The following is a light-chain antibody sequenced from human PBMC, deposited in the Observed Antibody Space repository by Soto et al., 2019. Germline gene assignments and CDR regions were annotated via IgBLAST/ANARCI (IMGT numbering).Light chain of an antibody. V-gene: IGLV2-14*01. CDR3: SSYTSSSTVV. Sequence: QSALTQPASVSGSPGQSITISCTGTSSDVGGYNYVSWYQQHPGKAPKLMIYDVSNRPSGVSNRFSGSKSGNTASLTISGLQAGDEADYSCSSYTSSSTVVFAGGPKLTVL. J-gene: IGLJ2*01. CDR1: SSDVGGYNY. CDR2: DVS.